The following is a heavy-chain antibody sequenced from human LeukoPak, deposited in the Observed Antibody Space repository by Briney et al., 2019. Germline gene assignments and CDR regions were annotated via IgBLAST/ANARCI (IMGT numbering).Heavy chain of an antibody. CDR1: GFTFSSHW. V-gene: IGHV3-7*01. Sequence: GGSLRLSCAASGFTFSSHWMSWVRQAPGKGLEWVANIKQDGSEKYYVDSVKGRFTISRDNAKNSLYLQMNSLRAEDTAVYYCARVHRWKFDYWGQGTLVTVSS. D-gene: IGHD1-1*01. CDR2: IKQDGSEK. J-gene: IGHJ4*02. CDR3: ARVHRWKFDY.